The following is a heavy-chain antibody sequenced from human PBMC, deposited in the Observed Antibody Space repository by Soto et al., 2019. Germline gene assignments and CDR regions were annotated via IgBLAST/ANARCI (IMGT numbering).Heavy chain of an antibody. Sequence: ASVKVSCKASGYTFTSYYVHWVRQAPGQGLEWMGIINPSGGSTSYAQKFQGRVTMTRDTSTSTVYMELSSLRSEDTAVYYCARTYYDILTGPGGGPYYYYGMDVWGQGTTVTVSS. J-gene: IGHJ6*02. V-gene: IGHV1-46*01. CDR1: GYTFTSYY. CDR2: INPSGGST. D-gene: IGHD3-9*01. CDR3: ARTYYDILTGPGGGPYYYYGMDV.